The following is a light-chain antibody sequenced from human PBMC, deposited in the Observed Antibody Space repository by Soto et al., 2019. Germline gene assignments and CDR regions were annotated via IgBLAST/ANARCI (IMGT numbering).Light chain of an antibody. CDR1: QSVSSN. CDR3: QQYNNWPLWT. Sequence: EIVMTQSPATLSVSPGERATLSCRASQSVSSNLAWYQQKPGQAPRLLIYGASTRATGIPARFSGSGSGTEFTLPIGSLQSEDFAVDYCQQYNNWPLWTFGQGTNVEIK. J-gene: IGKJ1*01. V-gene: IGKV3-15*01. CDR2: GAS.